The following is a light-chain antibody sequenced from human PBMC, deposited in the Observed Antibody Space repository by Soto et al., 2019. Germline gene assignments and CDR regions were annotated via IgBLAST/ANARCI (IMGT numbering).Light chain of an antibody. CDR3: GTWDSSLSAWV. Sequence: QSVLTQPPSVSAAPGQKVSISCSGSSSNIGNNYVSWYQQFPGTAPKFLIYDNNHRPSGILDRFSGSKSGTSATLGITGLQTGDEADYYCGTWDSSLSAWVFGGGTKLTVL. V-gene: IGLV1-51*01. J-gene: IGLJ2*01. CDR1: SSNIGNNY. CDR2: DNN.